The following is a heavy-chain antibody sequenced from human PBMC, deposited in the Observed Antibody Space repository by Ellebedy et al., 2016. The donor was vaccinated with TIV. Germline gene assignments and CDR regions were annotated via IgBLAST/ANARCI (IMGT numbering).Heavy chain of an antibody. CDR3: AREGTGYYSVDAFDI. CDR2: IDSSGHYI. Sequence: GESLKISXVASGFTFSSYRMNWVRQAPGTGLECVSSIDSSGHYIDYADSVKGRFTISRDNAQNSLYLQMNSLRAEDTAVYYCAREGTGYYSVDAFDIWGQGTAVTVSS. V-gene: IGHV3-21*01. CDR1: GFTFSSYR. J-gene: IGHJ3*02. D-gene: IGHD3-22*01.